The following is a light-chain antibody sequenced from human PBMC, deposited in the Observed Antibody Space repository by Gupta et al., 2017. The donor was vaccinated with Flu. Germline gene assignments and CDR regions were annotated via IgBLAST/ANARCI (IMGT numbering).Light chain of an antibody. CDR1: QSVSRN. Sequence: ERATLSCRASQSVSRNLAWYQQKPGQAPRLLIYGTSTRATGIPARFSGSGSGTEFTLTISSLQSEDFAVYYCQQYNNWPPGTFGQGTKVEIK. J-gene: IGKJ1*01. CDR2: GTS. CDR3: QQYNNWPPGT. V-gene: IGKV3-15*01.